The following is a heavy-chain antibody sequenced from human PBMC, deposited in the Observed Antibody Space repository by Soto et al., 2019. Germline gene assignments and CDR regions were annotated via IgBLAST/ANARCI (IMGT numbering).Heavy chain of an antibody. CDR3: ASQAGSGYYYYYGMAV. Sequence: GESLKISCKGSGYSFTSYWIGWVRQMPGKGLEWMGIIYPGDSDTRYSPSFQGQVTISADKSISTAYLQWSSLKASDTAMYYCASQAGSGYYYYYGMAVWGQGTTVTVSS. CDR2: IYPGDSDT. CDR1: GYSFTSYW. J-gene: IGHJ6*02. D-gene: IGHD6-13*01. V-gene: IGHV5-51*01.